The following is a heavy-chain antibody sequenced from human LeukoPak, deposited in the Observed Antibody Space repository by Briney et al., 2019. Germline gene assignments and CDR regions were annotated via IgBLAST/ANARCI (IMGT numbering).Heavy chain of an antibody. CDR1: GFTVSSNY. CDR2: IYSGGST. D-gene: IGHD6-13*01. J-gene: IGHJ5*02. V-gene: IGHV3-66*02. CDR3: ASLPRGIAAAGSNWFDP. Sequence: PGGSLRLSCAASGFTVSSNYMSWVRQAPGKGLEWVSVIYSGGSTYYADSVKGRFTISRDNSKNTLYLQMNSLRAEDTAVYYCASLPRGIAAAGSNWFDPWGQGTLVTVSS.